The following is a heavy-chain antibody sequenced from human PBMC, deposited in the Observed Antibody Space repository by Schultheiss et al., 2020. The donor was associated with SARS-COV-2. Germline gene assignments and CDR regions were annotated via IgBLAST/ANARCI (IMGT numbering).Heavy chain of an antibody. CDR3: TTGGVWSRSNFDY. D-gene: IGHD3-10*01. Sequence: GGSLRLSCAASGFTFSNAWMSWVRQAPGKGLEWVGLIKSKTDGGTTDYAAPVKGRFTISRDDSKNTLYLQMNSLKTEDTAVYYCTTGGVWSRSNFDYWGQGTLVTVSS. CDR2: IKSKTDGGTT. CDR1: GFTFSNAW. V-gene: IGHV3-15*01. J-gene: IGHJ4*02.